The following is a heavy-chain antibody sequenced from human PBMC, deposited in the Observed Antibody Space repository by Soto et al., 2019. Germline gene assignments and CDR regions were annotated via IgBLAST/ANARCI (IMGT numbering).Heavy chain of an antibody. CDR2: IVVGSGNT. CDR1: GFTFTSSA. D-gene: IGHD3-22*01. V-gene: IGHV1-58*01. J-gene: IGHJ4*02. Sequence: SVKVSCKASGFTFTSSAVQWVRQARGQRLEWIGWIVVGSGNTNYAQKFRERVTITRDMSTSTAYMELSSLRSEDTAVYYCAAGLNYYDSSGYVDYWGQGTLVTVSS. CDR3: AAGLNYYDSSGYVDY.